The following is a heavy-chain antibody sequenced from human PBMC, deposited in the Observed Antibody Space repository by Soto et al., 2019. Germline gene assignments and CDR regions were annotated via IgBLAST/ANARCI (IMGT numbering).Heavy chain of an antibody. CDR3: VRGTTMIVLPYYFDY. Sequence: SVKDSCKASGGTFSSYDISWVRQAPGQGLEWMGGIIPIFGTANYAQKFQGRVTITADKSTSTAYIELSSLRSEDTAVYYCVRGTTMIVLPYYFDYWGQGTLVTVSS. J-gene: IGHJ4*02. CDR1: GGTFSSYD. D-gene: IGHD3-22*01. V-gene: IGHV1-69*06. CDR2: IIPIFGTA.